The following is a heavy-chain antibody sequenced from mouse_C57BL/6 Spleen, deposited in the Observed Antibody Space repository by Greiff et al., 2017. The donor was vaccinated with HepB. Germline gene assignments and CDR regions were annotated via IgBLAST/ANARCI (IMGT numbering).Heavy chain of an antibody. CDR3: ARTRASNSYWYFDV. V-gene: IGHV1-26*01. Sequence: VQLQQSGPELVKPGASVKISCKASGYTFTDYYMNWVKQSHGKSLEWIGDINPNNGGTSYNQKFKGKATLTVDKSSSTAYMELRSLTSEDSAVYYCARTRASNSYWYFDVWGTGTTVTVSS. D-gene: IGHD2-5*01. CDR2: INPNNGGT. J-gene: IGHJ1*03. CDR1: GYTFTDYY.